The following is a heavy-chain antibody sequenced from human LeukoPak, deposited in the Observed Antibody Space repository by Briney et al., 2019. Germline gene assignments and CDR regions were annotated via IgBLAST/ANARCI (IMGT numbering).Heavy chain of an antibody. D-gene: IGHD3-10*01. CDR1: GGSISSSNW. V-gene: IGHV4-4*02. CDR2: IYHSGST. CDR3: ASAYGSGSYQTDY. J-gene: IGHJ4*02. Sequence: PSETLSLTCAVSGGSISSSNWWSLVRQPPGKGLEWIGEIYHSGSTNYNPSLKSRVTISVDKSKNQFSLKLSSVTAADTAVYYCASAYGSGSYQTDYWGQGTLVTVSS.